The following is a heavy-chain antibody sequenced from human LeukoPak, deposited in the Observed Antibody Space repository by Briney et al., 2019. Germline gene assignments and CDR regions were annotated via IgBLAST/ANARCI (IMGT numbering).Heavy chain of an antibody. D-gene: IGHD1-1*01. CDR2: IYYSGST. V-gene: IGHV4-59*01. J-gene: IGHJ4*02. CDR1: GGPISGFY. Sequence: SEALSLTCTVSGGPISGFYWSWIRQPPGKGLEWIGDIYYSGSTNYNPSLKSRLTISVDTSKNQFSLKLSSVTAADTAVYYCARVLQNWNDGPILDYWGQGTLVTVSS. CDR3: ARVLQNWNDGPILDY.